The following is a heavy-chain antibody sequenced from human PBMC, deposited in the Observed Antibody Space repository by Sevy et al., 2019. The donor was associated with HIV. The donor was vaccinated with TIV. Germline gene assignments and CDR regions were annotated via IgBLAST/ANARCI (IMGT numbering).Heavy chain of an antibody. CDR1: GFTFSNYA. Sequence: GGSLRLSCAASGFTFSNYAMSWIRQAPGKGLEWVSTFSFGCGKINYADSVKGRFTISRDNSKNTLYLQMNSLRAEDTALYYCAREGCSKPHDYSGQRTLVTVSS. CDR3: AREGCSKPHDY. J-gene: IGHJ4*02. CDR2: FSFGCGKI. V-gene: IGHV3-23*01. D-gene: IGHD2-2*01.